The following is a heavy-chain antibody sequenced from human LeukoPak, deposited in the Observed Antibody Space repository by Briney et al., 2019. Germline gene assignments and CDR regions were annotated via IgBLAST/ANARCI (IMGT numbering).Heavy chain of an antibody. Sequence: SETLSLTCTVFGDSITNYYMSWIRQSPGKGLEWIGYIYYSGSTKYNPSLRSRVTISIDATKNQSSLKVSSVTAADTAVYYCAREYSYGLDWGQGTLVTVSS. V-gene: IGHV4-59*01. CDR3: AREYSYGLD. CDR1: GDSITNYY. D-gene: IGHD5-18*01. J-gene: IGHJ4*02. CDR2: IYYSGST.